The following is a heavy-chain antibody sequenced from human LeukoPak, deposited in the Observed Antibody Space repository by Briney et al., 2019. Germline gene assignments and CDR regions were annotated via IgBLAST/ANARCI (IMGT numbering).Heavy chain of an antibody. D-gene: IGHD6-19*01. CDR1: GGSIRSTSYS. Sequence: PSDTLSLTCTVSGGSIRSTSYSWGWIRQPPGQGLEWLGSISYSGSTYYNPSLKSRVTISVDTSKNQFSLRLSSVTAADTSVYYCARHQWVVAGIDFWGQGTLVTVSS. J-gene: IGHJ4*02. V-gene: IGHV4-39*01. CDR3: ARHQWVVAGIDF. CDR2: ISYSGST.